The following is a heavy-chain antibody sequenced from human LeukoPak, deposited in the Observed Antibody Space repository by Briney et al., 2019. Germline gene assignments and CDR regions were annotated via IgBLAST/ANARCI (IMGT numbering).Heavy chain of an antibody. CDR1: GYTFTSYD. CDR2: MNPNSGNT. J-gene: IGHJ4*01. CDR3: ARRARGFYDFGSGKFDY. Sequence: GASVKVSCKASGYTFTSYDINSVRQATGHRLEWMGGMNPNSGNTHYTQKFQGRVTITRNTPPTTASTELSRRSSETTAVYTSARRARGFYDFGSGKFDYGRQGTLVTVSS. V-gene: IGHV1-8*02. D-gene: IGHD3-3*01.